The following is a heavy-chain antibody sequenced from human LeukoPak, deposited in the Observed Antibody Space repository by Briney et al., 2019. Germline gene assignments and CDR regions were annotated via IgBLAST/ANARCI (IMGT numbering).Heavy chain of an antibody. V-gene: IGHV3-66*01. CDR1: GFTFTSYN. CDR3: VRGPPTPGFFHFFF. Sequence: GGSLRLSCAASGFTFTSYNMNWVRQAPGKGLEWVSVIYSGGGTYYAGSVKGRFTISRDNSKNTVDLQMSSLRVDDSAIYYCVRGPPTPGFFHFFFWGQGTLATVSS. J-gene: IGHJ4*02. CDR2: IYSGGGT. D-gene: IGHD2-15*01.